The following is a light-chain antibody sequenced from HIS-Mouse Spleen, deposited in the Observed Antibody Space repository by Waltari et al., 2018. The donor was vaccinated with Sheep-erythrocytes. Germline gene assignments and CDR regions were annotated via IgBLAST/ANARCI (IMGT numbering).Light chain of an antibody. J-gene: IGKJ1*01. Sequence: DIQMTQSPSSVSASVGDRVTITCRASQGISSWLGWYQQKPGKAPRLLIYAASSLQSEVPSRFSGSGSVTDFTLTISSLQPEDFATYYCQQANSFPPTFGQGTKVEIK. CDR3: QQANSFPPT. CDR2: AAS. V-gene: IGKV1-12*01. CDR1: QGISSW.